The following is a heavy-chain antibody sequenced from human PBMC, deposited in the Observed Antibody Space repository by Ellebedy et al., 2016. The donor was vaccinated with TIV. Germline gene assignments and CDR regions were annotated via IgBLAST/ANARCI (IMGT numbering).Heavy chain of an antibody. CDR3: ARGRTPLVTMPSYFDY. Sequence: SETLSLXXVVYGGTFSDYYWSWIRQSPGKGLEWIGEINHSGSSNYNPSLKSRIIISVDTSKNQFSLKLTSVSAADTAVYYCARGRTPLVTMPSYFDYWGQGTLVTVSS. D-gene: IGHD5-18*01. CDR1: GGTFSDYY. V-gene: IGHV4-34*01. J-gene: IGHJ4*02. CDR2: INHSGSS.